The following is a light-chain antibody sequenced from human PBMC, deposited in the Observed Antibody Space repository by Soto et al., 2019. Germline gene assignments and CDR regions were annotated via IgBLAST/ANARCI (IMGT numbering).Light chain of an antibody. CDR3: SSYAGSHNLLI. V-gene: IGLV2-8*01. Sequence: QSALTQPPSASGSPGQSVTISCTGASGDVGGYNYVSWYQQHPGKAPKLMIYEVTKRPSGVPDRFSGSKSGNAASLTVSGLQPEDEADYYCSSYAGSHNLLIFGGGTKLTVL. CDR2: EVT. J-gene: IGLJ2*01. CDR1: SGDVGGYNY.